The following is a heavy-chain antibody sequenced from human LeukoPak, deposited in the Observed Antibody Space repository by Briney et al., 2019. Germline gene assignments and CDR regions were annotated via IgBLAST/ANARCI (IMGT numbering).Heavy chain of an antibody. J-gene: IGHJ3*02. V-gene: IGHV3-20*04. Sequence: GESLRLSCEASGVTLGDYGMSWVRQGRGKGLEWVSGITRNGDTTSYADSVNGRFTISRDNAKNCLYLQMNSLRAEDTAFYYCARGYNHGPIDMWGQGTLVTVSS. CDR2: ITRNGDTT. D-gene: IGHD2-2*02. CDR3: ARGYNHGPIDM. CDR1: GVTLGDYG.